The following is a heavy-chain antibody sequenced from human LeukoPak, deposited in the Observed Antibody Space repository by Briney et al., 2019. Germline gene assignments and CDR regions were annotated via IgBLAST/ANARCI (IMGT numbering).Heavy chain of an antibody. Sequence: PGGSLRLSCAASGFTFSSYSMNWVRQAPGKGLEWVSSISSSSSYIYYADSVKGRFTISRDNSKNTLYLQMNSLRTEDTAVYYCARRGAGDFDYWGQGTLVTVSS. V-gene: IGHV3-21*01. J-gene: IGHJ4*02. CDR2: ISSSSSYI. CDR1: GFTFSSYS. D-gene: IGHD1-26*01. CDR3: ARRGAGDFDY.